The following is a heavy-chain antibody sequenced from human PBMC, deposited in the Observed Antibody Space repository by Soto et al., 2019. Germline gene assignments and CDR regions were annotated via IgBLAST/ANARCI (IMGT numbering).Heavy chain of an antibody. V-gene: IGHV4-31*03. CDR2: IYYSGST. CDR1: GGSISSGGYY. Sequence: SETLSLTCTVSGGSISSGGYYWSWIRQHPGKGLEWIGYIYYSGSTYYNPSLKSRVTISVDTSKNQFSLKLSSVTAADTAVYYCARAGTTVYYFDYWGQGTLVTVSS. D-gene: IGHD1-1*01. J-gene: IGHJ4*02. CDR3: ARAGTTVYYFDY.